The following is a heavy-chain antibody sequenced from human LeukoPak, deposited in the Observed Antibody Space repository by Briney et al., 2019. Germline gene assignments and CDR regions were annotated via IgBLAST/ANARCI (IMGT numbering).Heavy chain of an antibody. CDR1: GYTFIGYY. Sequence: GASVKVSCKASGYTFIGYYIHWVRQAPGQGLEWMGWINPNSGGTNYAQKFQGRVTMTRDTSISTAYVELSRLRSDDTAVYYCARDEVGATNWFDPWGQGTLVTVSS. D-gene: IGHD1-26*01. J-gene: IGHJ5*02. V-gene: IGHV1-2*02. CDR2: INPNSGGT. CDR3: ARDEVGATNWFDP.